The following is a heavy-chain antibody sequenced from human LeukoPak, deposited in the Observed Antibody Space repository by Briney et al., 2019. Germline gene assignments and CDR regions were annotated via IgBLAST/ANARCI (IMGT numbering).Heavy chain of an antibody. CDR3: ARQQCRGGSCYWGYCFDY. J-gene: IGHJ4*02. Sequence: ASVKVSCKASGYTFTSYGISWVRQAPGQGLEWMGWISAYNGDTDYAQKLQGRVTMTTDTSTNTAYMELRSLRSDDTAVFYCARQQCRGGSCYWGYCFDYWGQGTLVTVSS. CDR1: GYTFTSYG. V-gene: IGHV1-18*01. CDR2: ISAYNGDT. D-gene: IGHD2-15*01.